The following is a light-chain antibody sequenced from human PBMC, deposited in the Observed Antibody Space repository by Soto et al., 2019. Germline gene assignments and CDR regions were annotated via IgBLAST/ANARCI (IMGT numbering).Light chain of an antibody. Sequence: SQSPATLSVSTGERATLSCRASQSVSSDLAWYHQKPGQAPRLLIYGASSRATGIPDRFSGSGSGTDFTLTISRLEPEDFAVYYCQQYGRSPWTFGQGTKVDIK. CDR2: GAS. J-gene: IGKJ1*01. V-gene: IGKV3-20*01. CDR3: QQYGRSPWT. CDR1: QSVSSD.